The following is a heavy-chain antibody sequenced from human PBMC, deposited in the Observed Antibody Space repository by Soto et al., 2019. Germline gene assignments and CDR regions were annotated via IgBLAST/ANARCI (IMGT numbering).Heavy chain of an antibody. Sequence: PSETLSLTCTVSGGSISSSSYYWGWIRQPPGKGLEWIGSIYYSGSTYYNPSLKSRVTISVDTSKNQFSLKLSSVTAADTAVYYCARYYSSSSGPPPSGMDVWGQGTTVTVSS. CDR1: GGSISSSSYY. CDR3: ARYYSSSSGPPPSGMDV. CDR2: IYYSGST. D-gene: IGHD6-6*01. J-gene: IGHJ6*02. V-gene: IGHV4-39*01.